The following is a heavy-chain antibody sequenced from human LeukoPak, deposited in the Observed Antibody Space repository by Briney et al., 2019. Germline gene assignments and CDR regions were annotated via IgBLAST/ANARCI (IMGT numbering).Heavy chain of an antibody. D-gene: IGHD2-15*01. V-gene: IGHV3-23*01. Sequence: GGSLRLSCTASGFAFGSYAMYWVRQAPGKELEWVSGIFGSGVSAHYADSVKGRFTISRDNSKNTVYLEMNSLGVEDTAVYYCAKTTVGYSSGRFPGWPADYWGQGTLVTVSS. CDR2: IFGSGVSA. CDR1: GFAFGSYA. CDR3: AKTTVGYSSGRFPGWPADY. J-gene: IGHJ4*02.